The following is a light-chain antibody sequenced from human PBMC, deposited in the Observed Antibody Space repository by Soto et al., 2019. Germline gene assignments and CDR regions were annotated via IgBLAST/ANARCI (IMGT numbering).Light chain of an antibody. J-gene: IGLJ1*01. Sequence: QSALTQPASVSGSPGQSITISCTGTSSDIGAYNSVSWYQHHPGKAPKLIVFQVSFRPSAVSDRFSGSKSDKTASLTISGLQTEDEADYYCLSYKASSTFVFGTGTKVTVL. V-gene: IGLV2-14*01. CDR3: LSYKASSTFV. CDR1: SSDIGAYNS. CDR2: QVS.